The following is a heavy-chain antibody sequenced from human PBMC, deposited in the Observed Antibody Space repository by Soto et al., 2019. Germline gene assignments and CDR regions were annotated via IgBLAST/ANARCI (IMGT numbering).Heavy chain of an antibody. D-gene: IGHD6-13*01. CDR1: GGSISSYY. V-gene: IGHV4-59*01. J-gene: IGHJ5*02. CDR2: IYYSGST. CDR3: ARGLISSWTNWFDP. Sequence: PSETLSLTCTVSGGSISSYYWSWIRQPPGKGLEWIGYIYYSGSTNYNPSLKSRVTISVDTSKNQFSLKLSSVTAADTAVYYCARGLISSWTNWFDPWGQGTLVTVSS.